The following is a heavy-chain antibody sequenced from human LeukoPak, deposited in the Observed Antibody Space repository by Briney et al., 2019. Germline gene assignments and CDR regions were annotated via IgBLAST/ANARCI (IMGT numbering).Heavy chain of an antibody. J-gene: IGHJ6*03. D-gene: IGHD5-12*01. Sequence: SETLSLTCTVSGGSISSGGYYWSWIRQHPGKGLEWIGYIYYSGSTYYNPSLKSRVTISVDTSKNQFSLKLSSVTAADTAVYYCARNRLRDTMGRAYYMDVWGKGTTVTVSS. V-gene: IGHV4-31*03. CDR1: GGSISSGGYY. CDR3: ARNRLRDTMGRAYYMDV. CDR2: IYYSGST.